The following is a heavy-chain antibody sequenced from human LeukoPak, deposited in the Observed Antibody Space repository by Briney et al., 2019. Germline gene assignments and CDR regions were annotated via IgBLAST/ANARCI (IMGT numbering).Heavy chain of an antibody. CDR3: AKPKDNSLYCFDY. CDR2: IYSGGST. J-gene: IGHJ4*02. D-gene: IGHD1-20*01. CDR1: GFTVSSNY. Sequence: QPGGSLRLSCAASGFTVSSNYMSWVRQAPGKGLEWVSSIYSGGSTYYTDSVKGRFTISRDNSKNTLYLQMSSLRAEDTAVYYCAKPKDNSLYCFDYWGQGTLVTVSS. V-gene: IGHV3-66*04.